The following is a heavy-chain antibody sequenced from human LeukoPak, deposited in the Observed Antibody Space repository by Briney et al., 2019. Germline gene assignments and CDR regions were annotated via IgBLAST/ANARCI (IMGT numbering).Heavy chain of an antibody. CDR1: GGSLSSYY. J-gene: IGHJ5*02. D-gene: IGHD6-6*01. V-gene: IGHV4-4*09. Sequence: SETLSLTCTVSGGSLSSYYWSWIRQPPGKGLGWIGYIYKSGSTNYNPSPKSGVTLSVDTPKNQFSLKLGSLTAADTAGYYRARSARNWFDPWGQRTLVTVSS. CDR3: ARSARNWFDP. CDR2: IYKSGST.